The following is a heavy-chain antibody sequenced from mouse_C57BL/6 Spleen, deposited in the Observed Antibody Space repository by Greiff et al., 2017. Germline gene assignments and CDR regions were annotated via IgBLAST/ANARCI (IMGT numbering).Heavy chain of an antibody. Sequence: QVQLKQPGAELVRPGTSVKLSCKASGYTFTSYWMHWVKQRPGQGLEWIGVIDPSDSYTNYNQKFKGKATSTVDTSSSTAYMQLSSLTSEDSAVYYCARDWEGAMDYWGQGTSVTVSS. CDR2: IDPSDSYT. CDR3: ARDWEGAMDY. CDR1: GYTFTSYW. D-gene: IGHD4-1*01. V-gene: IGHV1-59*01. J-gene: IGHJ4*01.